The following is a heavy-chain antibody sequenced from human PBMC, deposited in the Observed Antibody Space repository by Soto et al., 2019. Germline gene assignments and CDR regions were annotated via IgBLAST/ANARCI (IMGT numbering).Heavy chain of an antibody. Sequence: QVQLVESGGGVVQPGRSLRLSCAASGFAFSGYTMHWVRQAPGKGLEWVALISYDGSNKYYADSVKGRFTISRDNSKNTLYLQMNSLRAEDTAVYYCARVAWELQILTPRFDYWGQGTLVTVSS. J-gene: IGHJ4*02. V-gene: IGHV3-30-3*01. D-gene: IGHD1-26*01. CDR2: ISYDGSNK. CDR3: ARVAWELQILTPRFDY. CDR1: GFAFSGYT.